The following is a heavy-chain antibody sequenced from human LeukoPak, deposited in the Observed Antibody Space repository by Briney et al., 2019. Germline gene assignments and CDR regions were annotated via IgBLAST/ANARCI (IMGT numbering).Heavy chain of an antibody. CDR2: IVVGSGNT. CDR3: AADRIWGRENWFDP. D-gene: IGHD7-27*01. Sequence: SVKVSCKASGFTFTSSAMQWVRQARGQRLEWIGWIVVGSGNTNYAQKFQERVTITRDMSTSTAYMELSSLRSEDTAVYYCAADRIWGRENWFDPWGRGTLVTVSS. J-gene: IGHJ5*02. CDR1: GFTFTSSA. V-gene: IGHV1-58*02.